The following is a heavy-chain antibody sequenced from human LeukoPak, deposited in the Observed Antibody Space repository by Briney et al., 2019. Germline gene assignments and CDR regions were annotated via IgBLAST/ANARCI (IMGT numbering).Heavy chain of an antibody. D-gene: IGHD6-19*01. CDR2: IWYDGSNK. CDR3: AKDIRRGWPLDY. V-gene: IGHV3-33*06. CDR1: GFTFSSYG. Sequence: HPGGSLRPSCAASGFTFSSYGMHWVRQAPGKGLEWVAVIWYDGSNKYYADSVKGRFTISRDNSKNTLYLQMNSLRAEDTAVYYCAKDIRRGWPLDYWGQGTLVTVSS. J-gene: IGHJ4*02.